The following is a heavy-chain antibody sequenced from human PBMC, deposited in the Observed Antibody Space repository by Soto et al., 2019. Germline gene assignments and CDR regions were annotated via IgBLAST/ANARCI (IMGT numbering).Heavy chain of an antibody. CDR2: VSDRGGSI. J-gene: IGHJ4*02. D-gene: IGHD6-13*01. V-gene: IGHV3-23*01. CDR3: AKGSSSWYAGFFDL. CDR1: GFTFSRHA. Sequence: EVQLLESGGGLVQPGGSLRLSCTASGFTFSRHAMTWVRQAPGKGLEWVSGVSDRGGSIYYADSVKGRFTISRDNSMNTLYLQMNTLRAEDTAIYYCAKGSSSWYAGFFDLWGQGTLVTVSS.